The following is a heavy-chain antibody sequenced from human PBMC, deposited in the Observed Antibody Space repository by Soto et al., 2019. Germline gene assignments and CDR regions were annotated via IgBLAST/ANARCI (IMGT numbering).Heavy chain of an antibody. CDR2: ISSSGGYT. D-gene: IGHD3-10*01. Sequence: QVQLVESGGGLVKPGGSLRLSCVASEFTFSDYYMSWIRQAPRKGLEWVSYISSSGGYTNYADSVKGRFTISRDNAKNSLYLQMDSLRAEDTAVYYCAGRIALVRRVKEYGMDVWGQGTTVIVSS. CDR1: EFTFSDYY. CDR3: AGRIALVRRVKEYGMDV. J-gene: IGHJ6*02. V-gene: IGHV3-11*06.